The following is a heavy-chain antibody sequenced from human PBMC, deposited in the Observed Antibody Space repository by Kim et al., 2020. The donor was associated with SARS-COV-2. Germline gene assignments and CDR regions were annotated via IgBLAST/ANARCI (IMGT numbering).Heavy chain of an antibody. Sequence: TLSLTCTVSSVSISSGDHYWTWIRQRPGKGLEWIGYIYYSGNTFYNPSLKRLIIISVDWTKNLFSLILSTVTAADTAAYYGTRGKVDRTTLYY. J-gene: IGHJ6*01. CDR3: TRGKVDRTTLYY. CDR2: IYYSGNT. V-gene: IGHV4-31*01. D-gene: IGHD5-12*01. CDR1: SVSISSGDHY.